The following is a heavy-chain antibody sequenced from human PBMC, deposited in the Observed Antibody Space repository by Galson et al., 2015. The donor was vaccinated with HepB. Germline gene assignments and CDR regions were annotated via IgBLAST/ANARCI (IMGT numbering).Heavy chain of an antibody. CDR1: GFTVSSNY. CDR2: IYSGGNT. V-gene: IGHV3-53*01. CDR3: ARLFAAMDDY. D-gene: IGHD5-18*01. J-gene: IGHJ4*02. Sequence: SLRLSCAASGFTVSSNYMSWVRQAPGRGLEWVSLIYSGGNTYYADSVKGRFTISRDISKNTLYLQMNSLRAEDTALYYCARLFAAMDDYWGQGTLVTVSS.